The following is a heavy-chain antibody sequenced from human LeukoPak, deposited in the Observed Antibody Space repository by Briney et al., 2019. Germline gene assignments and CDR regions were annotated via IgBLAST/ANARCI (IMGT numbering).Heavy chain of an antibody. CDR2: ISSSGSTI. V-gene: IGHV3-48*03. J-gene: IGHJ4*02. CDR1: GFTFSSYE. D-gene: IGHD2-2*01. Sequence: GGSLRLSCAASGFTFSSYEMNWVRQAPGKGLEWVSYISSSGSTIYYADSVKGRFTISRDNAKNSLYLQMNSLRAEDTAVYYCARVREYHFDYWGQGTLVTVSS. CDR3: ARVREYHFDY.